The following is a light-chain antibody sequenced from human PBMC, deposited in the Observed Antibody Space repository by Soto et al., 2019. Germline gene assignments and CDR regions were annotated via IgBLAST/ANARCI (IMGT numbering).Light chain of an antibody. Sequence: QSVLTQPPSVSGARGQRVTISCTGSSSNTGAGYDVHWYQQLPGTAPKLLIYGNSNRPSGVPDRFSGSKSGTSASLAITGLQAEDEADYYCQSYDSSLSGYVFGTGTKLTVL. J-gene: IGLJ1*01. CDR2: GNS. V-gene: IGLV1-40*01. CDR1: SSNTGAGYD. CDR3: QSYDSSLSGYV.